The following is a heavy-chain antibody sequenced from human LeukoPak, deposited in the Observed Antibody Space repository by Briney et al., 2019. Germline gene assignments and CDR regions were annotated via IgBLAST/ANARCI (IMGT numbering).Heavy chain of an antibody. D-gene: IGHD2-21*02. V-gene: IGHV4-61*01. J-gene: IGHJ3*02. CDR2: DYYRGST. CDR1: GVTVSSGSYF. CDR3: ARHAYCGGDCFGGAFEI. Sequence: PSETLSLTCTVSGVTVSSGSYFWSWIRQPPGKGLERIGYDYYRGSTSNNPSLKSRVTVSLDTSKHQFSLKLNSVTAADTAVYYCARHAYCGGDCFGGAFEIWGQGTMVTVSS.